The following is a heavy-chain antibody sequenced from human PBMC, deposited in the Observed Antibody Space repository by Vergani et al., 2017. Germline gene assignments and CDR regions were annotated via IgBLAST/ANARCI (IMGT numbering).Heavy chain of an antibody. CDR3: ARDKGDYVADLFDY. V-gene: IGHV1-18*01. CDR1: GGTFSSYG. Sequence: QVQLVQSGAEVKKPGSSVKVSCKASGGTFSSYGISWVRQAPGQGLEWMGWISAYNGNTNYAQKLQGRVTMTTDTSTSTAYMELRSLRSDDTAVYYCARDKGDYVADLFDYWGQGTLVTVSS. CDR2: ISAYNGNT. J-gene: IGHJ4*02. D-gene: IGHD4-17*01.